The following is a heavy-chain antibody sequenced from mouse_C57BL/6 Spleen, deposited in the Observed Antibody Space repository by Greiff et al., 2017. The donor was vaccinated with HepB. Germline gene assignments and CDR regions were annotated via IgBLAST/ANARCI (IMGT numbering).Heavy chain of an antibody. CDR1: GYAFTNYL. D-gene: IGHD1-1*01. J-gene: IGHJ1*03. CDR2: INPGSGGT. V-gene: IGHV1-54*01. Sequence: QVQLKESGAELVRPGTSVKVSCKASGYAFTNYLIEWVKQRPGQGLEWIGVINPGSGGTNYNEKFKGKATLTADKSSSTAYMQLSSLTSEDSAVYFCGRTTVVYFDVWGTGTTVTVSS. CDR3: GRTTVVYFDV.